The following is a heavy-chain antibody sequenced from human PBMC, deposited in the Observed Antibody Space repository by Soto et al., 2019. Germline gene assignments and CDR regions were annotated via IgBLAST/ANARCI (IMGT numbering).Heavy chain of an antibody. CDR3: AGVRGWPTIFDS. V-gene: IGHV3-7*01. CDR2: INQDGTEK. Sequence: GGSLRLSCAGSGVTFSSHWTSWVRQAPGKGLERVANINQDGTEKYYVDSVEGRFTISRDNAKNSLYLQMNSLRVEDTAVYYCAGVRGWPTIFDSWGQGTLVTVSS. J-gene: IGHJ4*02. D-gene: IGHD6-19*01. CDR1: GVTFSSHW.